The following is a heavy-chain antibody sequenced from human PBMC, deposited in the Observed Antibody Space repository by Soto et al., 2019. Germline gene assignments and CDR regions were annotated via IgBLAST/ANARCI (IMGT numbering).Heavy chain of an antibody. CDR1: GFTFSSYA. D-gene: IGHD6-19*01. J-gene: IGHJ5*02. CDR3: AKSSGIAVAGTWFDP. Sequence: EVQLLESGGGLVQPGGSLRLSCAASGFTFSSYAMSWVRQAPGKGLEWVSAISGSGGSTYYADSVKGRFTISRDNSKNTLYLQMTSLRAEDTAVYYCAKSSGIAVAGTWFDPWGQGTLVTVSS. CDR2: ISGSGGST. V-gene: IGHV3-23*01.